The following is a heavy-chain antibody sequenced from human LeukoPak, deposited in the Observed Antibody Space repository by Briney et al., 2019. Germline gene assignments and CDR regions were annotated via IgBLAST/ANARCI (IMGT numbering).Heavy chain of an antibody. D-gene: IGHD2-2*01. CDR3: AREIVVVPSAMGFDP. CDR2: INPNSGST. Sequence: ASAKLSCKPSGYSFTTYNIHWVRQSPRHRLECMRVINPNSGSTSFAQKFQARLTMTTDTTTTPAYMDLTGLRSEDTAVYYCAREIVVVPSAMGFDPWGQGTLVTVSS. J-gene: IGHJ5*02. V-gene: IGHV1-46*01. CDR1: GYSFTTYN.